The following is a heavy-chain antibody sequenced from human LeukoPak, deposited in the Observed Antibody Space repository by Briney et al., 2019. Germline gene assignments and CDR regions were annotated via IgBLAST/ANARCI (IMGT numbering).Heavy chain of an antibody. CDR3: AKGAYYDILAGYPMHFDY. V-gene: IGHV3-23*01. D-gene: IGHD3-9*01. J-gene: IGHJ4*02. CDR2: LIGSGGST. CDR1: GFTFSKFA. Sequence: GGSLRLSCAPSGFTFSKFATSWVRQAPGEGLEWVSTLIGSGGSTYYADSAKGRFTISTDNSKNILYLQMNRLRAEDTAVYYCAKGAYYDILAGYPMHFDYWGQGTLVTVSS.